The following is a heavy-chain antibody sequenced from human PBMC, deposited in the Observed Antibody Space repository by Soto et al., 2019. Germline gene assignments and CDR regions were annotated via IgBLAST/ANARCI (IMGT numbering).Heavy chain of an antibody. CDR1: GFTFSSYD. V-gene: IGHV3-13*01. Sequence: GGSLRLSCAASGFTFSSYDMHWVRQATGKGLERVSAIGTAGDTYYPGSVKGRFTISRENARNSLYLQMNSLRAGDTAVYYCARGGSVLSELLAXLDCGGDCYSKDDAFDIWGPGTMVTVSS. CDR3: ARGGSVLSELLAXLDCGGDCYSKDDAFDI. CDR2: IGTAGDT. D-gene: IGHD2-21*02. J-gene: IGHJ3*02.